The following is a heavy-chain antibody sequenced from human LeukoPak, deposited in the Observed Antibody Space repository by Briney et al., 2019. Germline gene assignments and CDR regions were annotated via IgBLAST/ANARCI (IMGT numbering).Heavy chain of an antibody. Sequence: SQTLSLTCAISGDSVPSNSAAWNWIRQSPSRGLEWLGRTYYRSKWNNDYAVSVKSRITINPDTSKNQFSLQLDSVTPEDTAAYYCCHSLSGRTRAFDLWGRGTVVNVSS. CDR3: CHSLSGRTRAFDL. CDR2: TYYRSKWNN. D-gene: IGHD2-21*01. V-gene: IGHV6-1*01. J-gene: IGHJ3*01. CDR1: GDSVPSNSAA.